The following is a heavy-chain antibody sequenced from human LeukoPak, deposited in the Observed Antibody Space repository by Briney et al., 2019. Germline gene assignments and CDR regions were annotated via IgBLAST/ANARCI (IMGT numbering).Heavy chain of an antibody. D-gene: IGHD3-10*01. Sequence: GASVKVSCKASGYIFSSHGISWVRQAPGEGLEWMGWTTTYKGNMAYAPKFQGRVTMTTDTSTSTAYMELRSLRSDDTAVYYCARDGNESGSGTFYSIGMDVWGHGTTVTVSS. CDR3: ARDGNESGSGTFYSIGMDV. J-gene: IGHJ6*02. CDR1: GYIFSSHG. CDR2: TTTYKGNM. V-gene: IGHV1-18*01.